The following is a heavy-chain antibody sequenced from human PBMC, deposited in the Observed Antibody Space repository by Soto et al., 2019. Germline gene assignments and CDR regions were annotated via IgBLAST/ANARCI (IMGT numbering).Heavy chain of an antibody. CDR1: GFTFDDYA. J-gene: IGHJ3*02. V-gene: IGHV3-9*01. CDR2: ISWNSGSI. CDR3: AKGHCSGGSCYSGGAFDI. Sequence: EVQLVESGGGLVQPGRSLRLSCAASGFTFDDYAMHWVRQAPGKGLEWVSGISWNSGSIGYADSVKGRFTISRDNAKNSLYLQMISLRAEDTALYYCAKGHCSGGSCYSGGAFDIWGQGTMVTVSS. D-gene: IGHD2-15*01.